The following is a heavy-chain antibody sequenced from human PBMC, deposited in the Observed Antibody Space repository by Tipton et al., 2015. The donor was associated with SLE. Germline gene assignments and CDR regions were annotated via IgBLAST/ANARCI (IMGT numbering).Heavy chain of an antibody. CDR3: VRDVNDYGDCRRQRFDP. Sequence: TLSLTCTVSGDSVSSGLYYWSWIRQPPGKALEWIGYIYYSGSTNYNPSLKSRITISVDTSKNQFSLKLNSVTAADTAVYYCVRDVNDYGDCRRQRFDPWGQGTLVIVSS. V-gene: IGHV4-61*01. CDR1: GDSVSSGLYY. CDR2: IYYSGST. J-gene: IGHJ5*02. D-gene: IGHD4-17*01.